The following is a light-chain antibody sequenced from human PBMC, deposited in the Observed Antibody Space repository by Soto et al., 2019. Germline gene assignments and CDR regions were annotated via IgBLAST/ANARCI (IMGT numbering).Light chain of an antibody. CDR1: QSISSY. V-gene: IGKV1-39*01. J-gene: IGKJ1*01. CDR2: AAS. Sequence: DIQMTQSPSSLSSSVGYIVTITCRSSQSISSYLNWYQQKPGKAPKLLIYAASSLQSGVPSRFSGSGSGTDFTLTISSLQPEDFETYYCQQSYSTLVAFGQGTKVDIK. CDR3: QQSYSTLVA.